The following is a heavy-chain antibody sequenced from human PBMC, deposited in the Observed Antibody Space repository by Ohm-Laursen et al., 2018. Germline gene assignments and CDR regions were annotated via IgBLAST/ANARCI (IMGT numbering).Heavy chain of an antibody. CDR1: GFTFSSYG. Sequence: LRLSCAASGFTFSSYGMHWVRQPPGKGLEWIGEINHSGSTNYNPSLKSRVTISVDTSKNQFSLKLSSVTAADTAVYYCARGDGFRYYYGSGSSYSDYWGQGTLVTVSS. CDR2: INHSGST. J-gene: IGHJ4*02. V-gene: IGHV4-34*01. D-gene: IGHD3-10*01. CDR3: ARGDGFRYYYGSGSSYSDY.